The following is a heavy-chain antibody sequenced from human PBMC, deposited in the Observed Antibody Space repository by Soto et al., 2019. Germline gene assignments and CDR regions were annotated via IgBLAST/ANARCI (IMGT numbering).Heavy chain of an antibody. CDR2: MYYSGSF. CDR1: GDSISSGY. Sequence: SETLSLTCSVSGDSISSGYWTWIRQPPGRGLEWIGFMYYSGSFNCNPSHESRDIISVDTSKNQFSLKLSSVTAADTAVYYCVRQGFGALHGLVDVWGQGTTVTVSS. J-gene: IGHJ6*02. D-gene: IGHD3-10*01. CDR3: VRQGFGALHGLVDV. V-gene: IGHV4-59*08.